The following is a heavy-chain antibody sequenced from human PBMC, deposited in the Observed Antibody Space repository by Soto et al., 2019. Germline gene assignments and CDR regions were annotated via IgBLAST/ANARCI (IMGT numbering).Heavy chain of an antibody. D-gene: IGHD6-19*01. CDR2: ISAYNGNT. CDR3: ATYALKAVAVTHDAFDI. V-gene: IGHV1-18*01. J-gene: IGHJ3*02. CDR1: GYTFTSSG. Sequence: ASVKVSFKASGYTFTSSGISWVRQAPGQGLEWMGWISAYNGNTNYAQKLQGRVTMTTDTSTSTAYMELRSLRSDDTAVYYCATYALKAVAVTHDAFDICGQGTMVTVSS.